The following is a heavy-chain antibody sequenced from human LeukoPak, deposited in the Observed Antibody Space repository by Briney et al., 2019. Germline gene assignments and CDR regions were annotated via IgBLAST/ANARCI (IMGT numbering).Heavy chain of an antibody. V-gene: IGHV3-30*18. Sequence: GGSLRLSCAASGFTFSSYGTHWVRQAPGKGLEWVAVISYDGSNKYYADSVKGRFTISRDNSKNTLYLQMNSLRAEDTAVYYCAKEESRYNWNYEDYWGQGTLVTVSS. CDR3: AKEESRYNWNYEDY. CDR2: ISYDGSNK. J-gene: IGHJ4*02. D-gene: IGHD1-7*01. CDR1: GFTFSSYG.